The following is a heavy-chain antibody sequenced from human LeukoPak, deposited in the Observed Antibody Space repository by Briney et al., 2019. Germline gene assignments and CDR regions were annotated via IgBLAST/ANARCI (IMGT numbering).Heavy chain of an antibody. CDR2: INHSGST. Sequence: SETLSLTCAVYGGSFSGYYWSWIRQPPGKGLEWIGEINHSGSTNYNPSLKSRVTISVDTSKNQFSLKLSSVTAADTAVYYCSMATRTSYFDYWGQGTLVTVSS. V-gene: IGHV4-34*01. CDR3: SMATRTSYFDY. J-gene: IGHJ4*02. CDR1: GGSFSGYY. D-gene: IGHD5-12*01.